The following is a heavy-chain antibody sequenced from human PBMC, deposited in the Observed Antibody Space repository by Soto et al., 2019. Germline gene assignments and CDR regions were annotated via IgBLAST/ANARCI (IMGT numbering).Heavy chain of an antibody. CDR3: AREDDYYDSSGFDY. D-gene: IGHD3-22*01. CDR1: GYTFTSYA. J-gene: IGHJ4*02. CDR2: INAGNGNT. Sequence: ASVKVSCKPSGYTFTSYAMHWVRQAPGQRLEWMGWINAGNGNTKYSQKFQGRVTITRDTSASTAYMELSSLRSEDTAVYYCAREDDYYDSSGFDYWGQGTLVTVSS. V-gene: IGHV1-3*01.